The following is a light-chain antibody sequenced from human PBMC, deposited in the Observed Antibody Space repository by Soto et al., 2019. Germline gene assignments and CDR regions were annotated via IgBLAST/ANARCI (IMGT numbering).Light chain of an antibody. CDR2: GNS. J-gene: IGLJ2*01. CDR1: SSNIGAGYD. V-gene: IGLV1-40*01. Sequence: QSVLTQPHSVSGAPGQRGTISCAGSSSNIGAGYDVHWYQQLPGTAPKLLIYGNSNRPSGFPDRFSGSKSGTSASLAITGLQAEDEADYYCQSLDSSLSPVVFGGGTKRTVL. CDR3: QSLDSSLSPVV.